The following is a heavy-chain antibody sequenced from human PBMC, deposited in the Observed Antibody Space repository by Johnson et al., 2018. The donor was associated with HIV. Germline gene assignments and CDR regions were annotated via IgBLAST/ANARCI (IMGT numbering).Heavy chain of an antibody. Sequence: VQLVESGGGVAQPGRSLRLSCAASGFTFSSYAMHWVRQAPGKGLEWVSYISSSGSTIYYADSVKGRFTISRDNAKNSLYLQMNSLRAEDTAVYYCARDTYYYDSSGYLDAFDIWGQGTMVTVSS. J-gene: IGHJ3*02. CDR2: ISSSGSTI. CDR1: GFTFSSYA. V-gene: IGHV3-48*04. CDR3: ARDTYYYDSSGYLDAFDI. D-gene: IGHD3-22*01.